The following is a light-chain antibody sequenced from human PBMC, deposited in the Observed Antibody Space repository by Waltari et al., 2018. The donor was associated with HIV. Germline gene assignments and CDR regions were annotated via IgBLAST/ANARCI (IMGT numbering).Light chain of an antibody. J-gene: IGKJ2*01. CDR3: QQYGTSPYT. CDR1: RSVSSNY. CDR2: AAS. V-gene: IGKV3-20*01. Sequence: ENVLKQSPGTLSLSPGERATLSCRASRSVSSNYLTWYQQRPGQAPRLLIYAASTRATAIPDRFSGSGSGTDFTLTISRLEPEDFAVYYCQQYGTSPYTFGQGTKVEI.